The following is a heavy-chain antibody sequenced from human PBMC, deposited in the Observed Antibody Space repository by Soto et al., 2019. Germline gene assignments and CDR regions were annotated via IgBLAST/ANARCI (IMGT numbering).Heavy chain of an antibody. CDR3: ARDDYYDSSGYYYPELDY. J-gene: IGHJ4*02. D-gene: IGHD3-22*01. Sequence: ESGGGVVQPGRSLRLSCAASGFTFSSYGMHWVRQAPGKGLEWVAVIWYDGSNKYYADSVKGRFTISRDNSKNTLYLQMNSLRAEDTAVYYCARDDYYDSSGYYYPELDYWGQGTLVTVSS. CDR1: GFTFSSYG. CDR2: IWYDGSNK. V-gene: IGHV3-33*01.